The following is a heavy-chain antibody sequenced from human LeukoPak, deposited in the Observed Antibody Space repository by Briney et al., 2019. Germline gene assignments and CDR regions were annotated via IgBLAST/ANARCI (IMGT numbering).Heavy chain of an antibody. D-gene: IGHD5-18*01. J-gene: IGHJ4*02. CDR3: ARPPAGYSYGTYHFDY. Sequence: GGSLRLSCAASGFTFSSYAMHWVRQAPGKGLEWVTVISYDGSNKYYADSVKGRFTISRDNSKNTLYLQMDSLRAEDTAVYYCARPPAGYSYGTYHFDYWGQGTLVTVSS. V-gene: IGHV3-30-3*01. CDR2: ISYDGSNK. CDR1: GFTFSSYA.